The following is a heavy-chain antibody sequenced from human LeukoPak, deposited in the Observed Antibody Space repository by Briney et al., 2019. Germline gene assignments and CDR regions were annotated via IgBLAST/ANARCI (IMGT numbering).Heavy chain of an antibody. D-gene: IGHD2-2*01. V-gene: IGHV1-69*05. Sequence: SVKVSCKASGGSFSSNIIGWVRQAPGQGLEWLGGIVPIFGKTKYAQKFQGRVTITTDESSSTAYMELSSLRSDDTAIYYCARGWGIPAPISWFDPWGQGTLVTVSS. CDR2: IVPIFGKT. J-gene: IGHJ5*02. CDR1: GGSFSSNI. CDR3: ARGWGIPAPISWFDP.